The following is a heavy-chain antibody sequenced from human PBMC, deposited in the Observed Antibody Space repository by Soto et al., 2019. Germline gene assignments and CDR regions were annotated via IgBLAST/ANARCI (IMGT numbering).Heavy chain of an antibody. Sequence: ASVKVSCKASGYTFTGYYMHWVRQAPGQGLEWMGWINPKSGGTNYAQKFQGRVTMTRDTAISTAYMELSRLRSDETAVYYCARDYYDSSGYHVFYLYYRMDGWGPGTTVKVSS. J-gene: IGHJ6*02. CDR2: INPKSGGT. CDR1: GYTFTGYY. D-gene: IGHD3-22*01. CDR3: ARDYYDSSGYHVFYLYYRMDG. V-gene: IGHV1-2*02.